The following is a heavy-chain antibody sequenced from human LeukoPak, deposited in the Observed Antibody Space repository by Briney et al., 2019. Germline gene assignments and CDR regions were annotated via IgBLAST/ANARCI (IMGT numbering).Heavy chain of an antibody. CDR2: NYYSGST. Sequence: SETLSLTCTVSGGSISSYYWSWIRQPPGKGLEGIGYNYYSGSTNYNPSLKSRDTISVDTSKNQFSLKLSSVTAADTAVYYCARVSTVPAAMHWFDPWGQGTLVTVSS. CDR1: GGSISSYY. CDR3: ARVSTVPAAMHWFDP. D-gene: IGHD2-2*01. V-gene: IGHV4-59*01. J-gene: IGHJ5*02.